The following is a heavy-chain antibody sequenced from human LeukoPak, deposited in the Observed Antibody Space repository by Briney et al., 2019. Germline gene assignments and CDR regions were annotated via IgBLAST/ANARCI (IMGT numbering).Heavy chain of an antibody. CDR2: IYYSGST. V-gene: IGHV4-39*07. CDR3: ARVISASEKNYFDY. Sequence: SETLSLTCTVSGGSISSSSYYWGWIRQPPGKGLEWIGSIYYSGSTYYNPSLKSRVTISVDTSKNQFSLQLNSVTPEDTAVYYCARVISASEKNYFDYWGQGTLVTVSS. J-gene: IGHJ4*02. D-gene: IGHD1-14*01. CDR1: GGSISSSSYY.